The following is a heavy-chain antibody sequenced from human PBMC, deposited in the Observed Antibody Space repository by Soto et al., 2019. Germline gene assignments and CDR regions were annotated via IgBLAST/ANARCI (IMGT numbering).Heavy chain of an antibody. CDR1: GFTFSSYG. CDR3: AKKPNIVVVSAATD. Sequence: GGSLRLSCAASGFTFSSYGMHWVRQAPGKGLEWVAVISYDGSNKYYADSVKGRFTISRDNSKNTLYLQMNSLRAEDTAVYYCAKKPNIVVVSAATDWGQGTLVTVSS. J-gene: IGHJ4*02. CDR2: ISYDGSNK. D-gene: IGHD2-2*01. V-gene: IGHV3-30*18.